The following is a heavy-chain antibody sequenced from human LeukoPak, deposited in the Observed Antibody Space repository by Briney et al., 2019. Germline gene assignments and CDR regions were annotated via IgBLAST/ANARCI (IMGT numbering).Heavy chain of an antibody. Sequence: SGGSLRLSCSASGFTFSTYAMHWVRQAPGKGLEYVSSISHNGSSTYYPDSVKGRFIISRDNSKNTLYLQMSSLRPEDTAVYYCVKDRWVDYWGQGTVVPVSS. J-gene: IGHJ4*02. CDR3: VKDRWVDY. CDR1: GFTFSTYA. CDR2: ISHNGSST. D-gene: IGHD6-13*01. V-gene: IGHV3-64D*09.